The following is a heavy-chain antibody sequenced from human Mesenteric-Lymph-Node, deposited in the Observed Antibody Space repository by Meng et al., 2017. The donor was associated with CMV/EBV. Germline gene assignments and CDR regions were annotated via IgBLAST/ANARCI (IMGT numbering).Heavy chain of an antibody. D-gene: IGHD2-2*02. J-gene: IGHJ4*02. CDR1: GYTFTSYY. CDR3: ARDGYCSSTSCYKGGGDY. Sequence: ASVKVSCKASGYTFTSYYMHWVRQAPGQGLEWMGIINPSGGSTSYAQKFQGRVTMTRDTSTSTVYMELSSLRSEDTAVYYWARDGYCSSTSCYKGGGDYWGQGTLVTVSS. CDR2: INPSGGST. V-gene: IGHV1-46*01.